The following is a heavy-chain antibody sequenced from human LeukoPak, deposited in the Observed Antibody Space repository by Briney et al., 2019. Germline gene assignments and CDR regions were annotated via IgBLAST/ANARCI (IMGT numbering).Heavy chain of an antibody. Sequence: VGGLRLSCAASGFTFSTYWMHWARQDAGKGLVWVARINSDGSNTIYADSVKGRFTISRDNAKNTLYLQMNSLRPEDTAVYYCVSGVSIWLGNAFDFWGQGTMVTVSS. D-gene: IGHD3-10*01. CDR3: VSGVSIWLGNAFDF. CDR1: GFTFSTYW. CDR2: INSDGSNT. J-gene: IGHJ3*01. V-gene: IGHV3-74*01.